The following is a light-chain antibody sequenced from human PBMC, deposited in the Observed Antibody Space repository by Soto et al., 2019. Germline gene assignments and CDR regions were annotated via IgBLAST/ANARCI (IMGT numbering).Light chain of an antibody. CDR3: QQYDTSPRT. Sequence: EIVLTQSPGTLSLSPGERATLSCRASQSVSSNYLAWYQQKRGQAPRLLIYGASSRATGIPTRFSGSGSGTDFTLTISRLAREDFAVYYCQQYDTSPRTFGQATKVEI. CDR1: QSVSSNY. V-gene: IGKV3-20*01. CDR2: GAS. J-gene: IGKJ1*01.